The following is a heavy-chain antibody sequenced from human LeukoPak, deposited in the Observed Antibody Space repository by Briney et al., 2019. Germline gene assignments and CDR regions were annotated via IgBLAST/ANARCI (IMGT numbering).Heavy chain of an antibody. CDR2: IYYSGST. V-gene: IGHV4-31*02. Sequence: SETLSLTCTVSGGSISSGAYYWSWIRRHPGKGLEWIGYIYYSGSTYYNPSLKSRVTISVDTSKNQFSLKLSSVTAAGTAVYYCAREKIVVVVAATGGVVQYFDYWGQGTLVTVSS. CDR3: AREKIVVVVAATGGVVQYFDY. D-gene: IGHD2-15*01. CDR1: GGSISSGAYY. J-gene: IGHJ4*02.